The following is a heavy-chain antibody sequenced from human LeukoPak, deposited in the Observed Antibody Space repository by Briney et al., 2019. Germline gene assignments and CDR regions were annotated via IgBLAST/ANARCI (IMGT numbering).Heavy chain of an antibody. CDR2: IYDSGST. D-gene: IGHD3-16*02. V-gene: IGHV4-39*07. CDR1: GGSIRSSYYY. Sequence: PSETLSLTCTVSGGSIRSSYYYWGWIRQPPGKGLEWIGGIYDSGSTYYNPSLKSRVTISVDTSKNQFSLKLSSVTAADTAVYYCARGRNYVWGSYRYDIFDYWGQGTLVTVSS. CDR3: ARGRNYVWGSYRYDIFDY. J-gene: IGHJ4*02.